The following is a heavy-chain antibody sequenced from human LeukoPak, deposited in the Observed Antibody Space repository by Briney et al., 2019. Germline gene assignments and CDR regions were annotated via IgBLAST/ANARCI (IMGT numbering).Heavy chain of an antibody. J-gene: IGHJ4*02. V-gene: IGHV4-59*01. CDR3: ARGELGSGYLY. Sequence: SETLSLTCTVSGGSISSYYWSWIRQPPGKGLEWIGYIYYSGSTNYNPSLKSRDTISVDTSKNQFSLKLSSVTAADTAVYYCARGELGSGYLYWGQGTLVTVSS. CDR2: IYYSGST. D-gene: IGHD3-22*01. CDR1: GGSISSYY.